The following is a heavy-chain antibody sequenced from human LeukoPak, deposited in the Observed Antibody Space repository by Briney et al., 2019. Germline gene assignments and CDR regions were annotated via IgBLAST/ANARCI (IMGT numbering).Heavy chain of an antibody. V-gene: IGHV3-21*01. CDR3: AREQSYSEEIVVVNPPFDY. Sequence: PGGSLRLSCAASGFTFSSYGMNWVRQAPGKGLEWVSSISSSGTYKYFADSVKGRFTISRDNAKNSLYLQMNSLRAEDTALYYCAREQSYSEEIVVVNPPFDYWGQGTLVTVSS. D-gene: IGHD2-21*01. J-gene: IGHJ4*02. CDR1: GFTFSSYG. CDR2: ISSSGTYK.